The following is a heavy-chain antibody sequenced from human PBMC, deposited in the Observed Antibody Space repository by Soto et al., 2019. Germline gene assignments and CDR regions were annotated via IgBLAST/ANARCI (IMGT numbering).Heavy chain of an antibody. CDR3: ARIGPLLVVPYMDV. CDR1: GFSLSNARMG. CDR2: IFSNDEK. Sequence: QVTLKESGPVLVKPTEPLTLTCTVSGFSLSNARMGVSWIRQPPGKALEWLAHIFSNDEKSYNTSLKSRLTISKDTAKSQVVLSMTNMDPVDTSTYYCARIGPLLVVPYMDVWGKGTTVTVSS. J-gene: IGHJ6*03. V-gene: IGHV2-26*01. D-gene: IGHD6-6*01.